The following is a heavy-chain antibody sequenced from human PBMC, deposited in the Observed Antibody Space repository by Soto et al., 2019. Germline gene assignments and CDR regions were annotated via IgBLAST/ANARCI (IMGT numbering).Heavy chain of an antibody. CDR1: GFTFTSSA. D-gene: IGHD5-12*01. CDR2: IVVGSGNT. CDR3: GADTTMLAGGDY. V-gene: IGHV1-58*01. Sequence: SVKVSCKASGFTFTSSAVQWVRQAPGQRLEWMGWIVVGSGNTNYAQKFQERVTMTRDMSTSTAYMELSSLRSEDTAVYYCGADTTMLAGGDYWGQGTLVTVSS. J-gene: IGHJ4*02.